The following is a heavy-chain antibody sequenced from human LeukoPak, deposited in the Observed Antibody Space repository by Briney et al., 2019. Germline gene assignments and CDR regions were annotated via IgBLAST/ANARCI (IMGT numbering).Heavy chain of an antibody. D-gene: IGHD6-19*01. V-gene: IGHV4-34*01. Sequence: LETLSLTCVVYGGSSSGYSWSWIRQPPGKGLEWIGEINQRRNTNYNPSLKSRVTISIDTSKNQLSLKLSSVTAADTAVYFCARHGWHAWYFDLWGRGTLVTVSS. CDR1: GGSSSGYS. CDR3: ARHGWHAWYFDL. J-gene: IGHJ2*01. CDR2: INQRRNT.